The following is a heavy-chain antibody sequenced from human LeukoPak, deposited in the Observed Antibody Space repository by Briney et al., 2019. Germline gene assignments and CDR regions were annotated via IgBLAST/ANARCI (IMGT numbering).Heavy chain of an antibody. CDR3: ARVYYSNSYDYWYFDL. CDR1: GGSISSSSYY. Sequence: SETLSLTCTVSGGSISSSSYYWGWIRQPPEKGLEWIGSIYYSGSTYYNPSLRSRVTISVDTSKNQFSLKLSSVTAADTAVYYCARVYYSNSYDYWYFDLWGRGTLVTVSS. CDR2: IYYSGST. D-gene: IGHD6-13*01. V-gene: IGHV4-39*07. J-gene: IGHJ2*01.